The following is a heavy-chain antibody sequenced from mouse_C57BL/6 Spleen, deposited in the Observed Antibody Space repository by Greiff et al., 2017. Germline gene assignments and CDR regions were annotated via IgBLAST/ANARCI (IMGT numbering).Heavy chain of an antibody. CDR1: GFTFSSYA. J-gene: IGHJ3*01. Sequence: EVKVVESGGGLVKPGGSLKLSCAASGFTFSSYAMSWVRQTPEKRLEWVATISDGGSYTYYPDNVKGRFTFSRDNAKNNLYLQMSHLKSEDTAMYYCARDGNYPFAYWGQGTLVTVSA. D-gene: IGHD2-1*01. V-gene: IGHV5-4*01. CDR3: ARDGNYPFAY. CDR2: ISDGGSYT.